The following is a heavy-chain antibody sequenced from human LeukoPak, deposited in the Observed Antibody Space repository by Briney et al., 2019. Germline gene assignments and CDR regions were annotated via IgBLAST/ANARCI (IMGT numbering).Heavy chain of an antibody. CDR1: GYTFTGYY. V-gene: IGHV1-2*02. J-gene: IGHJ4*02. CDR3: ARAFYDSSGYSEEGFDY. CDR2: INPNSGGT. Sequence: ASVKVSCKASGYTFTGYYMHWVRQAPGQGLEWMGWINPNSGGTNYAQKFQGRVTMTRDTSISTAYMELSRLRSDDTAVYYCARAFYDSSGYSEEGFDYWGQGALVTVSS. D-gene: IGHD3-22*01.